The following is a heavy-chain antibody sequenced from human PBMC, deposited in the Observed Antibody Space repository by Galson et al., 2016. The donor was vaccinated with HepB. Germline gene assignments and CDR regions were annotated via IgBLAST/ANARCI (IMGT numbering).Heavy chain of an antibody. CDR3: AKRDYSDSDGYLPLFES. CDR2: ITGNGGTT. J-gene: IGHJ4*02. CDR1: GFTFSTYA. V-gene: IGHV3-23*01. Sequence: SLRLSCAASGFTFSTYAMSWVRQAPGKGPEWVSVITGNGGTTYYTDSVKGRFTIPRDNFKSTLYLHMNSLRVGDTAVYYCAKRDYSDSDGYLPLFESWGQGTLVTVSS. D-gene: IGHD3-22*01.